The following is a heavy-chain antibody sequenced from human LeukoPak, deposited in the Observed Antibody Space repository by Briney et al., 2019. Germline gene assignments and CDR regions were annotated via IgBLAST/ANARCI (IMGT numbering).Heavy chain of an antibody. CDR1: GFTFSSDW. J-gene: IGHJ4*02. CDR3: ARVIYSGWEGELSD. V-gene: IGHV3-74*01. D-gene: IGHD6-19*01. CDR2: INNDGSTT. Sequence: GGSLRLSCSASGFTFSSDWMHWVRQAPGKGLVWVSRINNDGSTTAHADSVMGRFTISRDNAKNTLYLQMNSLRAEDTAVYYCARVIYSGWEGELSDWGQGTLVTVSS.